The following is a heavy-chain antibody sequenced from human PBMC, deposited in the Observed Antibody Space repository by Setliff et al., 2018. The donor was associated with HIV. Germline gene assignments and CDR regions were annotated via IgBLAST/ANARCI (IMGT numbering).Heavy chain of an antibody. J-gene: IGHJ3*02. CDR2: IYYSGST. CDR1: GGSISSYY. Sequence: SETLSLTCTVSGGSISSYYWSWIRQQPGKGLEWIGYIYYSGSTYYNPSLKSRVTISVDTSKNQFSLKLSSVTAADTAVYYCARSPLNYYDKSDAFDIWGQGTMVTVSS. D-gene: IGHD3-22*01. CDR3: ARSPLNYYDKSDAFDI. V-gene: IGHV4-59*06.